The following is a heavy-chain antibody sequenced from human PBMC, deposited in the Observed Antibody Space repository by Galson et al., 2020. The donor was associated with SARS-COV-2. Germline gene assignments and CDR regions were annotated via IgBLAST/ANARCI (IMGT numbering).Heavy chain of an antibody. CDR1: GFAYDDHA. CDR3: VKSAENYGDYASNWYFNL. Sequence: GGSLRISCEASGFAYDDHAMHWVRQIPGKGLEWISGISWNSGRLGYADSVKGRCTISRNNAKKSLYLQMNTLRPEDTALYYCVKSAENYGDYASNWYFNLWGRGTLVTVSS. V-gene: IGHV3-9*01. CDR2: ISWNSGRL. J-gene: IGHJ2*01. D-gene: IGHD4-17*01.